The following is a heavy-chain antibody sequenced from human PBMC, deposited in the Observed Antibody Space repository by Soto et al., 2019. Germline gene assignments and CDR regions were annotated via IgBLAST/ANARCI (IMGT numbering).Heavy chain of an antibody. J-gene: IGHJ4*02. D-gene: IGHD6-6*01. CDR2: IYSDGST. V-gene: IGHV3-53*01. Sequence: PGGSLRLSCAASGFTVSSNYMSWVRQAPGKGLEWVSIIYSDGSTYYADSVKGRFTISRDNSKNTLYLQMNSLRAEDTAVYYCATIYVAGRVFDYWGQGTLVTAPQ. CDR1: GFTVSSNY. CDR3: ATIYVAGRVFDY.